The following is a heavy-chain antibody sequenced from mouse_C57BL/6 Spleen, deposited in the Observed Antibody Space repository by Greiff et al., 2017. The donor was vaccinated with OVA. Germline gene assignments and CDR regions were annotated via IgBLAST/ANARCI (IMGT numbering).Heavy chain of an antibody. D-gene: IGHD3-3*01. CDR3: ARDRVAY. V-gene: IGHV5-4*01. CDR2: ISDGGSYT. CDR1: GFTFSSYA. J-gene: IGHJ3*01. Sequence: EVHLVESGGGLVKPGGSLKLSCAASGFTFSSYAMSWVRPTPDKRLEWVATISDGGSYTYYPDNVKGRFTISRDNAKNNLYLQMSHLKSEDTAMYYCARDRVAYWGQGTLVTVSA.